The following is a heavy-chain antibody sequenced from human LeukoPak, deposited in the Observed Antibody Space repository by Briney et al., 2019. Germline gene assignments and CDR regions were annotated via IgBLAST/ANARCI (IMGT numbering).Heavy chain of an antibody. CDR3: VRGGPSTWF. J-gene: IGHJ4*02. Sequence: GGSLRLSCAASGFTFKLYWMHWVRQVPGKGPVWVARINDDGSDTVYADSVKGRFTISRDDAKNMLFLQMNSLRGEDTAVYHCVRGGPSTWFWGQGTLVTVSS. D-gene: IGHD3-22*01. CDR2: INDDGSDT. CDR1: GFTFKLYW. V-gene: IGHV3-74*01.